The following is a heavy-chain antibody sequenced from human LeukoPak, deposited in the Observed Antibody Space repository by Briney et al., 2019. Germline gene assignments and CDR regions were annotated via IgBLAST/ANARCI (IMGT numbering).Heavy chain of an antibody. CDR1: GYTFTSYD. CDR3: ARGDLVLENMDV. J-gene: IGHJ6*02. Sequence: ASLKVSCKASGYTFTSYDINWVRQATGQGLEWMGWMNPNSGNTGCAQKFQGRVTMTRNTSISTAYMELSSLRSEDTAVYYCARGDLVLENMDVWGQGTTVTVSS. D-gene: IGHD3-22*01. CDR2: MNPNSGNT. V-gene: IGHV1-8*01.